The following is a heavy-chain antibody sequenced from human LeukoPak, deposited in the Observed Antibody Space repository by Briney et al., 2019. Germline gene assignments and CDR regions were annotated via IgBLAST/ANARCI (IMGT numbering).Heavy chain of an antibody. CDR3: ASGDDILTGYPPHDAFDI. CDR2: IYYSGST. D-gene: IGHD3-9*01. J-gene: IGHJ3*02. CDR1: GGSISSYY. Sequence: SETLSLTCTVSGGSISSYYWSWIRQPPGKGLEWIGYIYYSGSTNYNPSLKSRVTISVDTSKNQFSLKLSSVTAADTAVYYRASGDDILTGYPPHDAFDIWGQGTMVTVSS. V-gene: IGHV4-59*01.